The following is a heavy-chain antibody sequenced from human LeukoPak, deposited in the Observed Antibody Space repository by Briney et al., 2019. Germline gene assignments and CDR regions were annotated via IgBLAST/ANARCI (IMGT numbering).Heavy chain of an antibody. V-gene: IGHV4-59*08. D-gene: IGHD3-22*01. CDR2: IYYSGST. CDR1: GGSISSYY. CDR3: ARLRYYYDSTENAFDI. Sequence: SETLSLTCTVSGGSISSYYWSWIRQPPGKGLEWIGYIYYSGSTNYNPSLKSRVTISVDTSKNQFSLKLSSVTAADTAVYYCARLRYYYDSTENAFDIWGQETMVTVSS. J-gene: IGHJ3*02.